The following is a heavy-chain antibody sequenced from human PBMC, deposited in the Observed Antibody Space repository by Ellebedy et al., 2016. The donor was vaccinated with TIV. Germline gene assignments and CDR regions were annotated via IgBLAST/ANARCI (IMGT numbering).Heavy chain of an antibody. CDR2: ISSSSSYI. CDR3: ARLSWYGDGMDV. Sequence: GGSLRLXXAASGFTFSSYSMNWVRQAPGKGLEWVSSISSSSSYIYYADSVKGRFTISRDNAKNLLYLQMNSLRAEDTAVYYCARLSWYGDGMDVWGQGTTVTVSS. D-gene: IGHD6-13*01. V-gene: IGHV3-21*01. CDR1: GFTFSSYS. J-gene: IGHJ6*02.